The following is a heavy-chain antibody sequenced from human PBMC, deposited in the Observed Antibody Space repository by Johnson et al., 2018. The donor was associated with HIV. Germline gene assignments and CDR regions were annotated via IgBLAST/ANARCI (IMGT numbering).Heavy chain of an antibody. CDR3: ARQGVRLIWGGAFDI. D-gene: IGHD3-16*01. J-gene: IGHJ3*02. V-gene: IGHV3-7*01. CDR2: INQDGSEK. Sequence: VQLVESGGGLVQPGGSLTFSCEASGFSFSNYWMNWVRQAPGKGLEWVANINQDGSEKYYVDSVKGRFTISRDNAKNSLYLQMNSLRVDDTAVYYCARQGVRLIWGGAFDIWGQGSTVSVSS. CDR1: GFSFSNYW.